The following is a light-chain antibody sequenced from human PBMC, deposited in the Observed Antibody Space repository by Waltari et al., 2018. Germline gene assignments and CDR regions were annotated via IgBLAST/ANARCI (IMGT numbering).Light chain of an antibody. CDR2: TNA. CDR3: ATWDDRLNGWV. Sequence: QSVLTQPHPASGTPGQRVTIPCSGSTPNIQVYTVNCYQHLPGSAPKLLIYTNAQRPSGVPDRFSGAKSGTSAPLSISGLQSDDEGHYYCATWDDRLNGWVFGGGTKLTVL. CDR1: TPNIQVYT. V-gene: IGLV1-44*01. J-gene: IGLJ3*02.